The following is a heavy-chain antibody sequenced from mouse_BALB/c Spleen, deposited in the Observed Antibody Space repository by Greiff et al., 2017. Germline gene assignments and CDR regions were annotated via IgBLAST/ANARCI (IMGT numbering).Heavy chain of an antibody. J-gene: IGHJ4*01. CDR3: ARLPPYAMDY. CDR2: ISSGGSYT. V-gene: IGHV5-6*01. CDR1: GFTFSSYG. Sequence: EVQLQESGGDLVKPGGSLKLSCAASGFTFSSYGMSWVRQTPDKRLEWVATISSGGSYTYYPDSVKGRFTISRDNAKNTLYLQMSSLKSEDTAMYYCARLPPYAMDYWGQGTSVTVSS.